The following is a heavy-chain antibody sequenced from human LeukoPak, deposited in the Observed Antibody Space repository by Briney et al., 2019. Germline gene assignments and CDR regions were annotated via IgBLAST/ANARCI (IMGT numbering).Heavy chain of an antibody. CDR3: AREPTYDFWSDYPFDY. Sequence: MASETLSLTCTVSGYSISSGYFWGWIRQPPGKGLEWIGSMYHSGSTYYNPSLKSRVTISVDMSKNQFSLKLSSVAAADTAVYYCAREPTYDFWSDYPFDYWGQGTLVTVSS. J-gene: IGHJ4*02. CDR2: MYHSGST. V-gene: IGHV4-38-2*02. CDR1: GYSISSGYF. D-gene: IGHD3/OR15-3a*01.